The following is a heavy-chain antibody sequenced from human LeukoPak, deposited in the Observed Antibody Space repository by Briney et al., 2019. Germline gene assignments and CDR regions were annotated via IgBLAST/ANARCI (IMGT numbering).Heavy chain of an antibody. CDR2: ISGSGGST. J-gene: IGHJ4*02. D-gene: IGHD4-17*01. CDR1: GFTFSSYA. CDR3: AKDQYGDYAVDY. V-gene: IGHV3-23*01. Sequence: GGSLRLSCAASGFTFSSYAMSWVRQAPGKGLEWVSAISGSGGSTYYADSVKGRFTISRDNSKNTLYLQMNSLRAEDTAVYCCAKDQYGDYAVDYWGQGTLVTVSS.